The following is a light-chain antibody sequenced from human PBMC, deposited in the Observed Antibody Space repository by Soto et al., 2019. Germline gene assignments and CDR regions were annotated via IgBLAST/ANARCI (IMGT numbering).Light chain of an antibody. CDR2: EVS. V-gene: IGLV2-14*01. J-gene: IGLJ1*01. CDR1: SSDVGDYNY. Sequence: QSALTQPASVSGSPGQSITISCTGTSSDVGDYNYVSWYQQHPGKAPKLMIYEVSFRPSGVSDRFSGSKSSNTASLTISGLQAEDEADYYCSSYTSSSPYVFGTGTKLTVL. CDR3: SSYTSSSPYV.